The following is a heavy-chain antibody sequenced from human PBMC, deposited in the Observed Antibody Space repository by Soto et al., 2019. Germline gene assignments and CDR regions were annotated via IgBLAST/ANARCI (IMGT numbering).Heavy chain of an antibody. Sequence: KTSETLSLTCTVSGGSISSYYWSWIRQPAGKGLEWIGRIYTSGSTNYNPSLKSRVTMSVDTSKNQFSLKLSSVTAADTAVYYCARVGITIFGVVYDAFDIWGQGTMVT. V-gene: IGHV4-4*07. CDR2: IYTSGST. J-gene: IGHJ3*02. CDR1: GGSISSYY. D-gene: IGHD3-3*01. CDR3: ARVGITIFGVVYDAFDI.